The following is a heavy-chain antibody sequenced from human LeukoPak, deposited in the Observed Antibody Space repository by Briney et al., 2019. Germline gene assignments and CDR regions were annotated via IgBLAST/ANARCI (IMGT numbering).Heavy chain of an antibody. CDR1: GYTFTGYY. CDR2: INPNSGGT. J-gene: IGHJ4*02. CDR3: ARDDKTYYYDSSGYYPYWY. Sequence: ASVKVSCKASGYTFTGYYMHWVRQAPGQGLEWMGWINPNSGGTNYAQKFQGRVTMTRDTSISTAYMELSRLRSDDTAVYYCARDDKTYYYDSSGYYPYWYWGQGTLVTVSS. V-gene: IGHV1-2*02. D-gene: IGHD3-22*01.